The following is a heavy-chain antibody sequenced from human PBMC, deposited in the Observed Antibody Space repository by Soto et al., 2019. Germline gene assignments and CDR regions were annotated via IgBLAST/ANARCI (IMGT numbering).Heavy chain of an antibody. CDR2: IIPIIGTA. CDR3: ARGEYYYDSSGYYPFDY. V-gene: IGHV1-69*12. D-gene: IGHD3-22*01. J-gene: IGHJ4*02. CDR1: GGTFSSYA. Sequence: QVQLVQSGAEVKKPGSSVKVSCKASGGTFSSYAISWVRQAPGQGLEWMGGIIPIIGTANYAQKFQGRVTITADESTSTAYMELSSLRSEDTAVYYCARGEYYYDSSGYYPFDYWGQGTLVTVSS.